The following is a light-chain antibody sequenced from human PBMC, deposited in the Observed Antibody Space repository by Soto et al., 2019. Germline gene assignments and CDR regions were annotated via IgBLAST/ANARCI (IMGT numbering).Light chain of an antibody. Sequence: QSVLTQPPSASGSPGQSVTISCTGTSSDVGGYNYVSWYQQHPGKAPKLMIYEVSKRPSGVPDRFSGSKSGNTASLTVSGLRAEDEADYYCSSYAGSNIPVVFGGGTKVTVL. CDR1: SSDVGGYNY. CDR2: EVS. J-gene: IGLJ2*01. CDR3: SSYAGSNIPVV. V-gene: IGLV2-8*01.